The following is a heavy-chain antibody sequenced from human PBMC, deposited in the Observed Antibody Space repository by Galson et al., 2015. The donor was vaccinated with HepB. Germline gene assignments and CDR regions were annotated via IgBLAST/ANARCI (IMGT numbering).Heavy chain of an antibody. Sequence: SVKVSCKASGYTFTGYYMHWVRQAPGQGLEWMGRINPNSGGTNYAQKFQGRVTMTRDTSISTAYMELSRLRSDDTAVYYCARSIAAAGGDAFDIWGQGTMVTVSS. V-gene: IGHV1-2*06. CDR1: GYTFTGYY. D-gene: IGHD6-13*01. CDR2: INPNSGGT. CDR3: ARSIAAAGGDAFDI. J-gene: IGHJ3*02.